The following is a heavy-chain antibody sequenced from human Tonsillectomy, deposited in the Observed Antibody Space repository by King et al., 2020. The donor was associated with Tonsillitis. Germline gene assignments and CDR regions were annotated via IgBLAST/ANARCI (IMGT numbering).Heavy chain of an antibody. Sequence: QLQESGPGLVKPSQTLSLTCTVSGVSISSGGYSWSWVRQHPGKGLEWIGYITHSGSTYYNPPLKSRVTISMDTSKNQFSLKLTSVTAADTAVYYCANSGATFDNWGQGTLVTVSS. CDR1: GVSISSGGYS. J-gene: IGHJ4*02. V-gene: IGHV4-31*03. CDR2: ITHSGST. CDR3: ANSGATFDN. D-gene: IGHD1-26*01.